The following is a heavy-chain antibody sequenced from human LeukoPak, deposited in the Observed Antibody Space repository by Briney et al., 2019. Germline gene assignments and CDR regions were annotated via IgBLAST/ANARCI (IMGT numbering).Heavy chain of an antibody. CDR1: GFTFSSYA. J-gene: IGHJ3*02. CDR2: ISYDGSNK. Sequence: GRSLRLSCAASGFTFSSYAMHWVRQAPGKGLEWVAVISYDGSNKYYADSVKGRFTISRDNSKNTLYLQMNSLRAEDTAVYYCARHGGAFEMWGQGTMVTVSS. CDR3: ARHGGAFEM. V-gene: IGHV3-30-3*01.